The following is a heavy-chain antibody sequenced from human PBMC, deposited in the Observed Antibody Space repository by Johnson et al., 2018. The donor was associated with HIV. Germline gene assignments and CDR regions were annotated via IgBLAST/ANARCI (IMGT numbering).Heavy chain of an antibody. J-gene: IGHJ3*02. CDR3: ASTSSGWFYAFDI. D-gene: IGHD6-19*01. CDR2: ISYDGSNK. V-gene: IGHV3-30-3*01. Sequence: QVQLVESGGGVVQPGRSLRLSCAASGFTFSSYAMHWVRQAPGKGLEWVAVISYDGSNKYYADSVKGRFTISRDNSKNTLYLQKNSLRAEDTAVYYCASTSSGWFYAFDIWGQGTMVTVSS. CDR1: GFTFSSYA.